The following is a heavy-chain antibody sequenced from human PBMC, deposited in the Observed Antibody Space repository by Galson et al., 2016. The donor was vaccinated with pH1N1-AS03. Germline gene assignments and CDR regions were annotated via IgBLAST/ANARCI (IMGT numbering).Heavy chain of an antibody. D-gene: IGHD3/OR15-3a*01. J-gene: IGHJ3*02. CDR3: IKGGAASADFFDS. V-gene: IGHV3-9*01. CDR2: ISWNSNKI. Sequence: SLRLSCAVSGFRFDDYAMHWVRQAPGKGLEWVSSISWNSNKIDYADSVKGRFTISRDSAKNSLNLQMNSLRGEDTALYYCIKGGAASADFFDSWGQGTMVTVSS. CDR1: GFRFDDYA.